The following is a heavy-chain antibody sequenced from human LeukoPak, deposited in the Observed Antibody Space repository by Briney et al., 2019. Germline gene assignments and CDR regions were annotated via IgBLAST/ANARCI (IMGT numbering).Heavy chain of an antibody. CDR2: ISGSGGST. CDR3: ARDQGPGYSYGYLY. D-gene: IGHD5-18*01. J-gene: IGHJ4*02. CDR1: GFTFSSYA. Sequence: GGSLRLSCAASGFTFSSYAMSWVRQAPGKGLEWVSAISGSGGSTYYADSVKGRFTISRGNSKNTLYLQMNSLRAEDTAVYYCARDQGPGYSYGYLYWGQGTLVTVSS. V-gene: IGHV3-23*01.